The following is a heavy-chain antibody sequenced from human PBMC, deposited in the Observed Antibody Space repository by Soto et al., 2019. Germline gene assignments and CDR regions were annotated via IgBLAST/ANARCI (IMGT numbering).Heavy chain of an antibody. CDR2: ISAYNGNT. CDR1: GYTFTSYG. CDR3: ARDRTVLVPAAIHPDWFDP. Sequence: ASVKVSCKASGYTFTSYGISWVRQAPGQGLEWMGWISAYNGNTNYAQKLQGRVTMTTDTSTSTAYMELRSLRSDDTAVYYCARDRTVLVPAAIHPDWFDPWGQGTLVTVSS. J-gene: IGHJ5*02. D-gene: IGHD2-2*01. V-gene: IGHV1-18*01.